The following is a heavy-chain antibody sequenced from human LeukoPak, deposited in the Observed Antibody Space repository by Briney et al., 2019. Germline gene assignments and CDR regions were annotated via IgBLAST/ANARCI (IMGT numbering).Heavy chain of an antibody. CDR2: LGSDGGR. D-gene: IGHD1-26*01. Sequence: GGSLRLSCAASGFTLSNNAMGWVRQAPGKGLEWVSALGSDGGRYYADSVKGRFTISRDNSKNTLYLEMNRLRSEDTAAYYCAKDILSWECDYWGEGPLVTVSS. CDR3: AKDILSWECDY. V-gene: IGHV3-23*01. J-gene: IGHJ4*02. CDR1: GFTLSNNA.